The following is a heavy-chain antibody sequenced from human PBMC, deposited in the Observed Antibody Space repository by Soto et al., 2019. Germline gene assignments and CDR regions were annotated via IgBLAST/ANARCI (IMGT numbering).Heavy chain of an antibody. CDR2: IYYSGST. J-gene: IGHJ6*02. V-gene: IGHV4-31*03. Sequence: QVQLQESGPGLVKPSQTLSLTCTVSGGSISSGGYYWSWIRQHPGKGLEWIGYIYYSGSTYYNPSLKSRVTISVDTSKNQFSLKLSSVTAADTAVYYWARFYRDIVVVPKHFGMDGWGQGTTVTVSS. CDR3: ARFYRDIVVVPKHFGMDG. D-gene: IGHD2-2*01. CDR1: GGSISSGGYY.